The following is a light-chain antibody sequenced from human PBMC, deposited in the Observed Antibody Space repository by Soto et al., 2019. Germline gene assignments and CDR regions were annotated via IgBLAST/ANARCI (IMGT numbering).Light chain of an antibody. J-gene: IGKJ1*01. CDR1: QTISSW. CDR3: HQYGSSPPWT. Sequence: DIQMTQSPSTLSGSVGDRVTITCRASQTISSWLAWYQQKPGKAPKLLIYAASSLQSGVPSRFSGSGSGTDFTLTISRLQPEDFAAYYCHQYGSSPPWTFGQGTKVDIK. CDR2: AAS. V-gene: IGKV1-5*01.